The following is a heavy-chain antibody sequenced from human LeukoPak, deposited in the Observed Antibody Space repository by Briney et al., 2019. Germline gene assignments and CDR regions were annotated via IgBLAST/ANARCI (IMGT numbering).Heavy chain of an antibody. V-gene: IGHV1-69*13. CDR2: IIPIFGTA. CDR1: GGTFSSYA. J-gene: IGHJ4*02. CDR3: ASHGTVTVPHPPDY. D-gene: IGHD4-17*01. Sequence: SVKVSCKASGGTFSSYAISWVRQAPGQGPEWMGGIIPIFGTANYAQKFQGRVTITADESTSTAYMELSSLRSEDTAVYYCASHGTVTVPHPPDYWGQGTLVTVSS.